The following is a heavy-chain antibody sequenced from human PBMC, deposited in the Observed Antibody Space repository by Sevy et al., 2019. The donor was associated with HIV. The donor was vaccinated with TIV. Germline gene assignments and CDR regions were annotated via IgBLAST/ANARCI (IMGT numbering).Heavy chain of an antibody. CDR1: GDSISSGGYY. CDR2: TYYRGST. J-gene: IGHJ4*02. D-gene: IGHD5-18*01. CDR3: AGGSVETAMGH. V-gene: IGHV4-31*03. Sequence: SQTLSLTCTVSGDSISSGGYYWSWVRRHPEKGLAWVGYTYYRGSTYYNPSLKSRVTISEDTSRNQFSLKVNSVTAADTAVYYCAGGSVETAMGHWGQGTLVTVSS.